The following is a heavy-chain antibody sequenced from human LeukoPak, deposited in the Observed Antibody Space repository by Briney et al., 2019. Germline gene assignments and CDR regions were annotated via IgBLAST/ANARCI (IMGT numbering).Heavy chain of an antibody. CDR2: INPSGGST. J-gene: IGHJ6*03. D-gene: IGHD3-3*01. V-gene: IGHV1-46*01. CDR1: GYTFTSYY. Sequence: GASVKVSCKASGYTFTSYYMHWVRQAPGQGLEWMGIINPSGGSTSYAQKFQGRVTMTRDTSISTTYMELSRLRSDDTAVYYCARNDFWSGYPGSYMDVWGKGTTVTVSS. CDR3: ARNDFWSGYPGSYMDV.